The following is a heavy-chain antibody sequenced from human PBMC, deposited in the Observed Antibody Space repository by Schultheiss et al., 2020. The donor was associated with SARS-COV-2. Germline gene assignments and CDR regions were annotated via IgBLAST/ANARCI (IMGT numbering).Heavy chain of an antibody. CDR3: ARDRLAYCGGDCFFEHTGGFDL. D-gene: IGHD2-21*02. V-gene: IGHV3-48*03. CDR2: ISSSGSTI. CDR1: GFTFSSYE. J-gene: IGHJ2*01. Sequence: GGSLRLSCAASGFTFSSYEMNWVRQAPGKGLEWVSYISSSGSTIYYADSVKGRFTISRDNSKKTLYLQMNSLIAEDTAVYYCARDRLAYCGGDCFFEHTGGFDLWGRGTLVSVSS.